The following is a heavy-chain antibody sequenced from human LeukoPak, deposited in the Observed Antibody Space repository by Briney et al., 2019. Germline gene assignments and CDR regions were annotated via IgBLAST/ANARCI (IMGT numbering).Heavy chain of an antibody. Sequence: PGGSLRLSCAASGFTFSSYAMHWVRQAPGKGLEWVAVISYDGSNKYYADSVKGRFTISRDNSKNTLYLQMNSLRAEDTAVYYCARVPGYDSSDYFDYWGQGTLVTVSS. CDR3: ARVPGYDSSDYFDY. V-gene: IGHV3-30-3*01. J-gene: IGHJ4*02. CDR1: GFTFSSYA. D-gene: IGHD3-22*01. CDR2: ISYDGSNK.